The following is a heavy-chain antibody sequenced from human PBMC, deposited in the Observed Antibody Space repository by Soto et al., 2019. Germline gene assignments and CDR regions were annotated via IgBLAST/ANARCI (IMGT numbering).Heavy chain of an antibody. V-gene: IGHV3-33*01. Sequence: GGSLRLSCAASGFTFSSYGMHWVRQAPGKGLEWVAVIWYDGSNKYYADSVKGRFTISRDNSKNTLYLQMNSLRAEDTAVYYCARDRFSSWWPLGYCSGGSCYSPSYYYYGMDVWGQGTTVTVSS. CDR3: ARDRFSSWWPLGYCSGGSCYSPSYYYYGMDV. CDR2: IWYDGSNK. CDR1: GFTFSSYG. J-gene: IGHJ6*02. D-gene: IGHD2-15*01.